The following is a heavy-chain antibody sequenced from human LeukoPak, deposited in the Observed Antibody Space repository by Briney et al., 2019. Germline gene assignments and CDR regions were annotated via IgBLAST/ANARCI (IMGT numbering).Heavy chain of an antibody. CDR1: GFSFSSYW. Sequence: GGSLRLSCAASGFSFSSYWMSWVRQAPGKGLEWVANIKQDGREKDYVDSVKGRFTISRDNAKNSLYLQMNSLRAEDTAVYYCARGHNWKYGSFDFWGQGTLVTVSS. CDR2: IKQDGREK. D-gene: IGHD1-7*01. J-gene: IGHJ4*02. V-gene: IGHV3-7*01. CDR3: ARGHNWKYGSFDF.